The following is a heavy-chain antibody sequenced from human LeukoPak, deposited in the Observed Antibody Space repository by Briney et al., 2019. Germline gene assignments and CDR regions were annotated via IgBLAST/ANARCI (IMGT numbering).Heavy chain of an antibody. V-gene: IGHV3-30*02. CDR1: GFTFSSYG. Sequence: GGSLRLSCAASGFTFSSYGMHWVRQAPGKGLEWVAFIRYDGSNKYYADSVKGRFTISRDNSKNTLYLQMNSLRAEDTAVYYCAKDSHYDILTGYSSFDYWGQGTLVTVSS. D-gene: IGHD3-9*01. CDR2: IRYDGSNK. J-gene: IGHJ4*02. CDR3: AKDSHYDILTGYSSFDY.